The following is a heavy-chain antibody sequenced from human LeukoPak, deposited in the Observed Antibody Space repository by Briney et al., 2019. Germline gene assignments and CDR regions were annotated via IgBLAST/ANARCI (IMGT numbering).Heavy chain of an antibody. CDR3: ARIHYDILTGYDY. V-gene: IGHV4-34*01. Sequence: SETLSLTCAVYGGSFSGYYWSWIRQPPGKGLEWIGEINHSGSTNYNPSLKSRVTISVDTSKNQFSLKLSSVTAADTAVYYCARIHYDILTGYDYWGQGTPVTVSS. J-gene: IGHJ4*02. CDR2: INHSGST. D-gene: IGHD3-9*01. CDR1: GGSFSGYY.